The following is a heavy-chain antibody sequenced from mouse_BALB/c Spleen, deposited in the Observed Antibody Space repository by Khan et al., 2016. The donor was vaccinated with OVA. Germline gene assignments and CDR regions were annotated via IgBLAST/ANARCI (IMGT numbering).Heavy chain of an antibody. V-gene: IGHV3-2*02. Sequence: QLEESGPGLVKPSQSLSLTCTVTGYSITSDYAWNWIRQFPGNKLEWMGYISYSGSTNYNPSLKSRISITRDTSKNQFFLQLNSVTTEDTATYDCARDGSRYKSAMDYWGQGTTVTVSS. CDR3: ARDGSRYKSAMDY. CDR2: ISYSGST. D-gene: IGHD2-3*01. CDR1: GYSITSDYA. J-gene: IGHJ4*01.